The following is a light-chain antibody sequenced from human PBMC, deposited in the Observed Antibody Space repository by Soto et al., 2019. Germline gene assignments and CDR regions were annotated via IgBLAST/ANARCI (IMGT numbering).Light chain of an antibody. CDR1: QSVSSN. J-gene: IGKJ1*01. CDR3: QQYNNWWT. CDR2: GAS. Sequence: EIVMTQSPATLSVSPGERATLSCRASQSVSSNLAWYQQKPGQAPRLLIYGASTRATGIPARFSGSGSGTEFTLTISSLQSEDLAVYYCQQYNNWWTFGQGTKVEI. V-gene: IGKV3-15*01.